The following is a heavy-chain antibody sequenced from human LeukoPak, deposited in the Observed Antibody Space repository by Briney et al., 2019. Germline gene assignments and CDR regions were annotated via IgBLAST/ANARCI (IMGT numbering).Heavy chain of an antibody. D-gene: IGHD2-2*01. Sequence: ASVKVSCKASGGTFSSYAISWVRQAPGQGLEWMGGIIPIFGTANYAQKFQGRVTITADESTSTAYMELGSLRSEDTAVYYCARAVVPAAIFNWFDPWGQGTLVTVSS. J-gene: IGHJ5*02. V-gene: IGHV1-69*13. CDR2: IIPIFGTA. CDR3: ARAVVPAAIFNWFDP. CDR1: GGTFSSYA.